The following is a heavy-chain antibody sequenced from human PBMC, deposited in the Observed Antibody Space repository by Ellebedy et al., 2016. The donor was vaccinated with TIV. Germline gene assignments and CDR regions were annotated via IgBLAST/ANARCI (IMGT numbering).Heavy chain of an antibody. CDR2: IYHSGST. J-gene: IGHJ6*02. Sequence: SETLSLTCAVSGGSISSGGYSWSWIRQPPGKGLEWIGYIYHSGSTYYNPSLKSRVTISVDRSKNQFSLKLSSVTAADTAVYYCGAAGDYYYYGMDVWGQGTTVTVSS. D-gene: IGHD6-25*01. CDR1: GGSISSGGYS. CDR3: GAAGDYYYYGMDV. V-gene: IGHV4-30-2*01.